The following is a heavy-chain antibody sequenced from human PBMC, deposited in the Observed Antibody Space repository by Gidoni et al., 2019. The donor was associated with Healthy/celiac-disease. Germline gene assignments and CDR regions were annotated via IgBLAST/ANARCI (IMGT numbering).Heavy chain of an antibody. V-gene: IGHV3-49*04. D-gene: IGHD5-12*01. CDR1: GFTFGDDA. J-gene: IGHJ2*01. CDR2: IRSKAYGGTT. CDR3: TSQTRRDGYNRAWYFDL. Sequence: EVQLVESGGGLVQPGRSLRLSCTASGFTFGDDAMRWVRQAPGKGLEWVGFIRSKAYGGTTEYAASVKGRFTISRDDSKSIAYLQMNSLKTEDTAVYYCTSQTRRDGYNRAWYFDLWGRGTLVTVSS.